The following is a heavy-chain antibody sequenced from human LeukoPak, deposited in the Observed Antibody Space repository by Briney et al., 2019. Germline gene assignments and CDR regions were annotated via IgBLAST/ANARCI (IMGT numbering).Heavy chain of an antibody. Sequence: PGGSLRLSCAASGFTFSSYSMNWVRQAPGKGLKWVSSISSSISYIYYADSVKGRFTISRDNAKNSLYLQMNSLRAEDTAVYYCASGNFDFWSGPNDYWGQGTLVTVSS. CDR2: ISSSISYI. J-gene: IGHJ4*02. CDR1: GFTFSSYS. D-gene: IGHD3-3*01. CDR3: ASGNFDFWSGPNDY. V-gene: IGHV3-21*01.